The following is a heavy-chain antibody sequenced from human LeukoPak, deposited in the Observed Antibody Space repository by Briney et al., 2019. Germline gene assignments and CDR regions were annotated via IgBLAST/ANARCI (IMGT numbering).Heavy chain of an antibody. V-gene: IGHV1-69*16. Sequence: SVKVSCKASGGSHSDYTISWVRQAPGQGLEWMGGIIPMLGTAKYAQNFQGRVTITTDDSSSTVYMELSSLRFEDTASYFCARDGLLTRTGMDVWGKGTTVTVSS. CDR2: IIPMLGTA. CDR1: GGSHSDYT. CDR3: ARDGLLTRTGMDV. D-gene: IGHD3/OR15-3a*01. J-gene: IGHJ6*03.